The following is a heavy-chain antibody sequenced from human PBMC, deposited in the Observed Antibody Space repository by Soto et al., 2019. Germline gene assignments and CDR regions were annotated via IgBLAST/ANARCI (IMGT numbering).Heavy chain of an antibody. V-gene: IGHV4-59*01. J-gene: IGHJ4*02. CDR2: IYYSGST. D-gene: IGHD3-3*01. Sequence: SETLSLTCTVSGGSISSYYWSWIRQPPGKGLEWIGYIYYSGSTNYNPSLKSRVTISVDTSKNQFSLKLSSVTAADTAVYYCARVRTYYDFWSGYNFDYWGQGTPVTVSS. CDR1: GGSISSYY. CDR3: ARVRTYYDFWSGYNFDY.